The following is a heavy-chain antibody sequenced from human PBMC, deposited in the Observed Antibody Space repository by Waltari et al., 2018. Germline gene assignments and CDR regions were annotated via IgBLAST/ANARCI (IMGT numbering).Heavy chain of an antibody. CDR2: IIPIFGTA. Sequence: QVQLVQSGAEVKKPGSSVKVSCKASGGPFSSYAISWVRQAPGQGLEWMGGIIPIFGTANYAQKFQGRVTITADESTSTAYMELSSLRSEDTAVYYCARDMYYDSSGYYYVSFDYWGQGTLVTVSS. D-gene: IGHD3-22*01. V-gene: IGHV1-69*01. CDR3: ARDMYYDSSGYYYVSFDY. CDR1: GGPFSSYA. J-gene: IGHJ4*02.